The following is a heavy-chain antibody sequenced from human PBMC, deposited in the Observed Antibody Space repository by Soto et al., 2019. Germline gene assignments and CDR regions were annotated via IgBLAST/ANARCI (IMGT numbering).Heavy chain of an antibody. D-gene: IGHD5-12*01. Sequence: PSEMLSLTCAVYGGSFSAYYWNWIRQPPGKGLEWIGEINHSGSTNYNPSLKSRVTISVDTSKNQFSLKLSSVTAADTAVYYCASGYSGYDSNWFDPWGQGTLVTVSS. CDR1: GGSFSAYY. V-gene: IGHV4-34*01. CDR3: ASGYSGYDSNWFDP. J-gene: IGHJ5*02. CDR2: INHSGST.